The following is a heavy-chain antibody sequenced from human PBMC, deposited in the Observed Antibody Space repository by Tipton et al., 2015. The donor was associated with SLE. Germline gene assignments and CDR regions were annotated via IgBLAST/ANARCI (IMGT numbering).Heavy chain of an antibody. CDR1: GYSISSGHY. CDR3: ARHDYDDNGYYMHYFDY. CDR2: ISHSGNA. D-gene: IGHD3-22*01. V-gene: IGHV4-38-2*01. J-gene: IGHJ4*02. Sequence: TLSLTCAVSGYSISSGHYWGWIRQTPGEGLEWLGSISHSGNAYYNPSLKSRVSMSIATSKNQVFLRRSSVTAADAAVYYCARHDYDDNGYYMHYFDYWGQGTLVTVSS.